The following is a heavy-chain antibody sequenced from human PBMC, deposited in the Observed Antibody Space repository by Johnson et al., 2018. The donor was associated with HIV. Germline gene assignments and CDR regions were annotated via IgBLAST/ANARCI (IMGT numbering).Heavy chain of an antibody. J-gene: IGHJ3*02. CDR1: GFTFSDYY. CDR3: ARDSTPWGGDYVAYAFDI. D-gene: IGHD4-17*01. Sequence: QVQLVESGGGLVKPGGSLRLSCAASGFTFSDYYMNWIRQVPGKGLEWVSYIISSGSTIYYADSVKGRFTISRDNAKNSLYLRMNSLRAEDTAVYYCARDSTPWGGDYVAYAFDIWGQGTMVTVSS. CDR2: IISSGSTI. V-gene: IGHV3-11*04.